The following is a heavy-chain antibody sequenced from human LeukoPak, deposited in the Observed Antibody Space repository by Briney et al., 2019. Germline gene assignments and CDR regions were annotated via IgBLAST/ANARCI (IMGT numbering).Heavy chain of an antibody. CDR2: NYNRGTT. CDR3: AREKASAGPHFEH. Sequence: PSETLSLTCSVSGGSISSYHWSWIRQPPGKGLEWIGYNYNRGTTNYNPSLKSRVTISVDRSKNQFSLSLTSVTAADTAVYYCAREKASAGPHFEHWGRGILGTVSS. CDR1: GGSISSYH. D-gene: IGHD6-13*01. J-gene: IGHJ5*02. V-gene: IGHV4-59*01.